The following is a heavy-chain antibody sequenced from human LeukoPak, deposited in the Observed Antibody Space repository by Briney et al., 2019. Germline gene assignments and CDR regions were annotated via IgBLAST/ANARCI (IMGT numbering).Heavy chain of an antibody. Sequence: GGSLRLSCAASGFTFSSYGMHWVRQAPGKGLEWVAVISYDGSNKYYADSVKGRFTISRDNSKNTPYLQMNSLRAEDTAVYYCARVPYYYDSSGYYDYWGQGTLVTVSS. CDR2: ISYDGSNK. CDR1: GFTFSSYG. D-gene: IGHD3-22*01. V-gene: IGHV3-30*03. CDR3: ARVPYYYDSSGYYDY. J-gene: IGHJ4*02.